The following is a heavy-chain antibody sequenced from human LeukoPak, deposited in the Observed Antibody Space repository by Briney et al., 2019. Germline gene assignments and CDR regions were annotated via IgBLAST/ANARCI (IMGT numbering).Heavy chain of an antibody. V-gene: IGHV1-58*01. CDR2: IVLGSGIT. D-gene: IGHD1-1*01. CDR1: GITSSTSS. J-gene: IGHJ6*02. Sequence: SVKVSFKASGITSSTSSVQWLRQARGQGLEWIGWIVLGSGITNYAQKFQERVTITRDMSTTTAYMHLSSLRSEDTAVYYCAAAQLAYYYDYSMEDWGQGTTATVSS. CDR3: AAAQLAYYYDYSMED.